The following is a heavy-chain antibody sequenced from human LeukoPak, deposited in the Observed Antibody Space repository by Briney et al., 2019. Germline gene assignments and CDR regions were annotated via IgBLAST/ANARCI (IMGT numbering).Heavy chain of an antibody. V-gene: IGHV3-21*01. D-gene: IGHD3-10*01. CDR3: AREWFGELLDGY. CDR1: GFPFSSYS. Sequence: PGGSLRLSCAASGFPFSSYSMNWVRQAPGKGLEWVSSISSSSSYIYYADSVKGRFTISRDNAKNSLYLQMNSLRAEDTAVYYCAREWFGELLDGYWGQGTLVNVSS. J-gene: IGHJ4*02. CDR2: ISSSSSYI.